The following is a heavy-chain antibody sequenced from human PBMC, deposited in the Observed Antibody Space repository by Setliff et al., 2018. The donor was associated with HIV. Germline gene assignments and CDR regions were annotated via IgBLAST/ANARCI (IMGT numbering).Heavy chain of an antibody. CDR2: IIPMYGVT. D-gene: IGHD6-13*01. Sequence: SVKVSCKASGGTFSSYVISWVRQAPGQGPEWMGGIIPMYGVTNYAQKFQGRVTITTDESTSTAYMELSSLRSEDTAVYYCARNSDTAGYFLYWGQGTPVTVSS. CDR3: ARNSDTAGYFLY. V-gene: IGHV1-69*05. CDR1: GGTFSSYV. J-gene: IGHJ1*01.